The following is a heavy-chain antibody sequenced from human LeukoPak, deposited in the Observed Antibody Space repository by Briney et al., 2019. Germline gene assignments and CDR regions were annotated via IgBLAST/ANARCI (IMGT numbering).Heavy chain of an antibody. V-gene: IGHV3-7*04. J-gene: IGHJ4*02. CDR2: IKQDGGEK. Sequence: GGSLRLSCAASGFTFSNYWMGWVRQAPGKGLEWVANIKQDGGEKYYVDSVKGRFTISRDNAKNSLYLQMNSLRPGDTAVYYCAGRGDGNLYYFDHWGQGTLVTASS. CDR1: GFTFSNYW. D-gene: IGHD5-24*01. CDR3: AGRGDGNLYYFDH.